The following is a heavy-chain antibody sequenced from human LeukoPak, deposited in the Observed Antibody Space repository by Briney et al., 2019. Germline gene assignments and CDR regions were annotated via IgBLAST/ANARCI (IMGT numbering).Heavy chain of an antibody. Sequence: ASVKVSCKASGYTFTGYYMHWVRQAPGQGLEWMGWINPNSGGTNYAQKFQGRVTMTRDTSIRTAYMELSRLRSDDTGVDYCARNRGSDIVVVPGWFDPCGGGTLVTVSS. CDR1: GYTFTGYY. CDR2: INPNSGGT. V-gene: IGHV1-2*02. CDR3: ARNRGSDIVVVPGWFDP. D-gene: IGHD2-2*01. J-gene: IGHJ5*02.